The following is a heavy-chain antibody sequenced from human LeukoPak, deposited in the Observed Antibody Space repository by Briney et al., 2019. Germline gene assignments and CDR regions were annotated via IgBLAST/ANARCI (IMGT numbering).Heavy chain of an antibody. CDR1: GYTVTSYD. CDR2: MNPNSANT. D-gene: IGHD6-6*01. Sequence: GASVKVSCKASGYTVTSYDINWVRQATGQGLEWMGWMNPNSANTGYAQKFQGRVTMTRNTSISTAYMKLSSLRSEDTAVYYCASGGSSSEVSYWGQGTLVTVSS. V-gene: IGHV1-8*01. CDR3: ASGGSSSEVSY. J-gene: IGHJ4*02.